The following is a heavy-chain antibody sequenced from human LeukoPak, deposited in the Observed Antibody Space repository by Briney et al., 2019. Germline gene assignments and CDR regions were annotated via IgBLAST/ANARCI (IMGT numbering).Heavy chain of an antibody. Sequence: ASVKVSCKAAGYTFSTYGINWVRQAPGQGLEWMGWINTNNGNTNYAQKFQGRVTMTRDTSTSTAYLEVRSLGSDDTAVYYCARKGCFDNCYLFDYWGQGTLVTVSS. CDR2: INTNNGNT. J-gene: IGHJ4*02. CDR1: GYTFSTYG. D-gene: IGHD1-20*01. V-gene: IGHV1-18*01. CDR3: ARKGCFDNCYLFDY.